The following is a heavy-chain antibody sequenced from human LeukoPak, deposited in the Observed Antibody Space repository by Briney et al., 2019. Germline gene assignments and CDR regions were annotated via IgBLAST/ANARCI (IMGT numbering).Heavy chain of an antibody. J-gene: IGHJ4*02. V-gene: IGHV3-30*03. CDR2: ISYDGNNK. Sequence: GGSLRLSCAASGFTFSSYGMHWVRQAPGKGLEWVAVISYDGNNKYYADSVKGRFTISRDNSKNTLYLQMNSLRAEDTAVYYCASRRVGATMIFYWGQGTLVTVSS. CDR1: GFTFSSYG. D-gene: IGHD1-26*01. CDR3: ASRRVGATMIFY.